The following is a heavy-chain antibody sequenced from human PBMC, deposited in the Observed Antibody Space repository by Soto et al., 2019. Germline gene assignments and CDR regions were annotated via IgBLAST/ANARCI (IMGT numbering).Heavy chain of an antibody. CDR3: ARDQGGGSAAIASGMDV. CDR2: ISYDGSNK. D-gene: IGHD2-2*01. J-gene: IGHJ6*02. V-gene: IGHV3-30-3*01. CDR1: GFTFSSYA. Sequence: QVQLVESGGGVVQPGRSLRLSCAASGFTFSSYAMHWVRQAPGKGLELVAVISYDGSNKYYADSVKGRFTISRDNSKNTLYLQMNSLRAEDTAVYYCARDQGGGSAAIASGMDVWGQGTTVTVSS.